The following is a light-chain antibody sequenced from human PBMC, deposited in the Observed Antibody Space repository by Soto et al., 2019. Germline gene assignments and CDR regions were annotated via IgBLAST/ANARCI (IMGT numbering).Light chain of an antibody. CDR3: LKYKNAPWT. CDR1: LDISNY. V-gene: IGKV1-27*01. J-gene: IGKJ1*01. Sequence: DIQMTQSPSSLSASVGDRVTITCRASLDISNYLAWFQQTPGKVPKLLIYAASTLQSGVPSRFSGSGSGTDFTLTISSLQPEDVATYYCLKYKNAPWTFGQGTKVEIK. CDR2: AAS.